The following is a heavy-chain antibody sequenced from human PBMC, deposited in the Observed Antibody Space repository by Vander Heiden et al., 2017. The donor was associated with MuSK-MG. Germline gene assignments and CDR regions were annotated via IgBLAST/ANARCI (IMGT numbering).Heavy chain of an antibody. CDR3: ARDRSSGGTTGTTFYYYGMDV. V-gene: IGHV3-33*01. CDR1: GFTFSSYG. J-gene: IGHJ6*02. CDR2: IWYDGSNK. Sequence: QVQLVESGGGVVQPGRSLRLSCAASGFTFSSYGMHWVRQAPGKGLEWVAVIWYDGSNKYYADSVKGRFTISRDNSKNTLYLQMNSLRAEDTAVYYCARDRSSGGTTGTTFYYYGMDVWGQGTTVTVSS. D-gene: IGHD1-1*01.